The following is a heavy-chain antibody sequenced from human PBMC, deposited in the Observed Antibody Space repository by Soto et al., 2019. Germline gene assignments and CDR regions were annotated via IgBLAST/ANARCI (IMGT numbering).Heavy chain of an antibody. CDR3: ARAPFTIYDTSGYYDY. V-gene: IGHV3-33*01. D-gene: IGHD3-22*01. Sequence: PAGSVRLSCAASGFTFSSSGMHWVRQAPGKGLEWVAIIWYDGSKKYYADSVKGRFTISRDNSKNTVYLQMNSLRAEDTAVYYCARAPFTIYDTSGYYDYWGQGTLVTVSS. J-gene: IGHJ4*02. CDR1: GFTFSSSG. CDR2: IWYDGSKK.